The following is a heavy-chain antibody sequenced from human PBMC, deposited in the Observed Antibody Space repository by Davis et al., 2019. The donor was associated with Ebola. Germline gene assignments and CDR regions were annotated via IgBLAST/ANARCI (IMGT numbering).Heavy chain of an antibody. Sequence: PGGSLRLSCTVSNGSISSHYWNWIRQPPGKGLEWIGIIHDRGRTNSNPSLKSRVTISADTSNNQFSLKLMSVTAADTAVYYCVRFGYGAYWGQGTLVTVSS. V-gene: IGHV4-59*11. CDR3: VRFGYGAY. D-gene: IGHD3-22*01. CDR2: IHDRGRT. CDR1: NGSISSHY. J-gene: IGHJ4*02.